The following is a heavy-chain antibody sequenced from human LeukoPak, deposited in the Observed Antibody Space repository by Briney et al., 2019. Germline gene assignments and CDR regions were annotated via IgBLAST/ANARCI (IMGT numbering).Heavy chain of an antibody. Sequence: SGPTLVKPTQTLTLTFTLSGSSLSSSGVGVGWIRQPPGKALEWLALIFWDDDKRYSPSLKSRLTITKGTSRNQVVLTMTNMDPVDTATFYCAYTFGGYNYNYWGQGTLVTVSS. V-gene: IGHV2-5*02. CDR2: IFWDDDK. D-gene: IGHD5-24*01. CDR3: AYTFGGYNYNY. J-gene: IGHJ4*02. CDR1: GSSLSSSGVG.